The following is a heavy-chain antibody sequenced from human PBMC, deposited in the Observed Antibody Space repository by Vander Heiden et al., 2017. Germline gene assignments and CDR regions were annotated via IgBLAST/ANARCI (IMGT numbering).Heavy chain of an antibody. CDR3: ASGSYYGMDV. D-gene: IGHD5-12*01. CDR2: VSADGGTT. CDR1: GFTFSSFV. Sequence: QLLLSVGAIVQPGRSLRPSCAACGFTFSSFVMSWVRQAPGKGLEWVSSVSADGGTTYYADSVKGRFTISRDNSKNRLYLDVNSLGAEDTAVYFAASGSYYGMDVWGRGTTVSVSS. V-gene: IGHV3-23*01. J-gene: IGHJ6*02.